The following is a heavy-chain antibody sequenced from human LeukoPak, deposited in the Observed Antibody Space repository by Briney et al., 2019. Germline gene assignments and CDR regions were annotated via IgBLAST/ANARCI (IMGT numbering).Heavy chain of an antibody. CDR2: INPNSGGT. CDR1: GYTFTGYY. CDR3: ARDRSMAAADYYYYYYYMDV. J-gene: IGHJ6*03. D-gene: IGHD6-13*01. V-gene: IGHV1-2*02. Sequence: ASVKVSCKASGYTFTGYYMHWVRQAPGQGLEWMGWINPNSGGTNYAQKFQGRVTMTRDTSISTAYMELSRLRSDDTAVYYCARDRSMAAADYYYYYYYMDVWGKGTTVTVSS.